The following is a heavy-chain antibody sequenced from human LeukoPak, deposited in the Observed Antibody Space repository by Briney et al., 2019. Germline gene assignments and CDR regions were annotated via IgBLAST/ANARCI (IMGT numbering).Heavy chain of an antibody. CDR1: GGSINNYC. CDR2: IYYSGST. V-gene: IGHV4-59*01. CDR3: ARDRITMVRGALRYYGMDV. J-gene: IGHJ6*02. Sequence: SETLSLTCTVSGGSINNYCWSWIRQPPGKGLEWIGYIYYSGSTNYNPSLKSRVTISVDTSKNQFSLKLNSVTAADTAVYYCARDRITMVRGALRYYGMDVWGQGTTVTVSS. D-gene: IGHD3-10*01.